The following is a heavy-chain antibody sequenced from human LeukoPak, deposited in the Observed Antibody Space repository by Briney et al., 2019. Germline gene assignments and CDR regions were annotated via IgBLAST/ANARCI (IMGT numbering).Heavy chain of an antibody. CDR3: ARLFSSSSWGYYYYGMDV. V-gene: IGHV4-59*06. Sequence: PSETLSLTCTVSGGSISSYYWSWIRQPPGKGLEWIGYIYYSGSTYYNPSLKSRVTISVDTSKNQFSLKLSSVTAADTAVYYCARLFSSSSWGYYYYGMDVWGQGTTVTVSS. CDR2: IYYSGST. CDR1: GGSISSYY. D-gene: IGHD6-6*01. J-gene: IGHJ6*02.